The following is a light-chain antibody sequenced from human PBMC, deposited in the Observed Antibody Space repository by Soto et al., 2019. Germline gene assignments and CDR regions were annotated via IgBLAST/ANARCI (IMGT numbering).Light chain of an antibody. J-gene: IGLJ1*01. V-gene: IGLV1-40*01. CDR2: GNT. CDR1: SSNIGADYE. Sequence: QSVLTQPPSVSGAPGQRVIISCTGGSSNIGADYEVHWYQQLPGTAPKLLIYGNTNRPSGVPDRFSGSKSGPPPSLANTGVQGGGEAEYFFQAYGNPLKGCCLGTGTKLTVL. CDR3: QAYGNPLKGCC.